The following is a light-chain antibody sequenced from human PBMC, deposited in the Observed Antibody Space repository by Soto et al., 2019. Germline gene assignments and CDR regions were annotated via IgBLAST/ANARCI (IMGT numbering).Light chain of an antibody. J-gene: IGKJ4*02. CDR3: QQYESFPLT. V-gene: IGKV3-20*01. CDR1: QRVNSRY. Sequence: EIVMTQSPATLSVSPGERATLSCRASQRVNSRYLAWYQQKPGQAPRLLIHGASNRATGIPDRFSGRGSGTDFTLTISRLEPEDFAVYYCQQYESFPLTFGGGTKVDIK. CDR2: GAS.